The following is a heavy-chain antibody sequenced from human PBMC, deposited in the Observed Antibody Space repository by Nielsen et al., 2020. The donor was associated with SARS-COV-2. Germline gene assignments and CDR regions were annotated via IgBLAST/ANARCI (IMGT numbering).Heavy chain of an antibody. J-gene: IGHJ4*02. CDR2: IDWDDDK. CDR3: ARIRDTRTLFFDY. Sequence: TLSLTCTVSGGSVSSGSYYWSWIRQPPGKALEWLALIDWDDDKYYSTSLKTRLTISKDTSKNQVVLTMTNMDPVDTATYYCARIRDTRTLFFDYWGQGTLVTVSS. CDR1: GGSVSSGSYY. D-gene: IGHD5-18*01. V-gene: IGHV2-70*01.